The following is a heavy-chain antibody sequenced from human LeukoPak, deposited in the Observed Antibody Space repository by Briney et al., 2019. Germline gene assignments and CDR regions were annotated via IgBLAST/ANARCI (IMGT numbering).Heavy chain of an antibody. CDR3: ARDWGTYFDY. CDR2: IYYSGST. V-gene: IGHV4-31*03. CDR1: GGSISSGGSR. Sequence: PSETLSLTCNVSGGSISSGGSRWSWIRQHPGKGLEWIGCIYYSGSTYYNPSLESRLTMSVDTSKNQFSLHLTSVTAADTAVYYCARDWGTYFDYWGQGTLVTVSS. J-gene: IGHJ4*02. D-gene: IGHD7-27*01.